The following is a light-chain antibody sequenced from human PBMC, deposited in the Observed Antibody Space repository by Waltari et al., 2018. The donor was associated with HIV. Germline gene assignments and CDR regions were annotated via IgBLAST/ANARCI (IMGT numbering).Light chain of an antibody. CDR1: SSNLGSNT. J-gene: IGLJ2*01. V-gene: IGLV1-44*01. Sequence: QSELTQPPSTSGAPGQRVTIPCSGRSSNLGSNTVNWYQHLPGATPKLLIYGNDQWPSGVPDRFSGSKSGTSASLAISGLLSEDEGDYYCATWDDSLKGVIFGGGTKLTVL. CDR2: GND. CDR3: ATWDDSLKGVI.